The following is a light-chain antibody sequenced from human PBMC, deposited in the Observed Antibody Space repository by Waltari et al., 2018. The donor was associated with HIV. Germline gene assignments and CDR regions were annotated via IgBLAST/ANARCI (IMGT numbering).Light chain of an antibody. J-gene: IGLJ2*01. CDR2: DDS. Sequence: QPALPQPRSVSGSPGQSVTISCTGTSSDVGGYNLVSWYQQQPRNAPKLMIIDDSKRPSGVPDRCSVSKSCSTASLTISGLQAEEEADYYCCSYAGRYTPFLFGGGTKLTVL. CDR1: SSDVGGYNL. CDR3: CSYAGRYTPFL. V-gene: IGLV2-11*01.